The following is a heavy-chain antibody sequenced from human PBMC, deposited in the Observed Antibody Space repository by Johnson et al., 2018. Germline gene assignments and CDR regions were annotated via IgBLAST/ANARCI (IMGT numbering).Heavy chain of an antibody. CDR3: ARTLTAFDI. CDR1: GFTFSSYG. J-gene: IGHJ3*02. CDR2: ISSSGSTI. V-gene: IGHV3-48*04. Sequence: VQLVESGGGVVQPGRSLRLSCAASGFTFSSYGMHWVRQAPGKGLEWVSYISSSGSTIYYADSVKGRFTIPRDNAKNSLYLQMNSLRAEDTAVYYCARTLTAFDIWGQGTMVTVSS.